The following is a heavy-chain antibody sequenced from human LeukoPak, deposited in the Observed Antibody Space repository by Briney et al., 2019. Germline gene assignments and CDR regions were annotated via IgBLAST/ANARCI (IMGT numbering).Heavy chain of an antibody. V-gene: IGHV3-66*01. CDR2: IYSRGDT. J-gene: IGHJ4*02. CDR3: ARTRYYYNSRSYGAPYYFDY. Sequence: GGSLRLSCTASGFSFGDYGMSWVRQTPGKGLEWVSLIYSRGDTKYADSVKGRFTISRDNSKNTLYLQMSSLRTEDTAVYYCARTRYYYNSRSYGAPYYFDYWGQGTLVTVSS. D-gene: IGHD3-10*01. CDR1: GFSFGDYG.